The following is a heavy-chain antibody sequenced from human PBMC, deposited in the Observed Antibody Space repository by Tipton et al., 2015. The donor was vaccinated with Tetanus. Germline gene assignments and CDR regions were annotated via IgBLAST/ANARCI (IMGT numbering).Heavy chain of an antibody. Sequence: GSLRLSCAASGFTFSSYSMNWVRQAPGKGLEWVSSISSSSSYIYYADSVKGRFTISRDNAKNSLYLQMNSLRAEDTAVYYCARSGCSYGYGGGYYYYYGMDVWGQGTTVTVSS. J-gene: IGHJ6*02. CDR1: GFTFSSYS. D-gene: IGHD5-18*01. V-gene: IGHV3-21*01. CDR2: ISSSSSYI. CDR3: ARSGCSYGYGGGYYYYYGMDV.